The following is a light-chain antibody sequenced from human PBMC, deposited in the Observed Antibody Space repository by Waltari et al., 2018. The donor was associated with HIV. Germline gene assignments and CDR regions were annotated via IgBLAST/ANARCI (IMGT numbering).Light chain of an antibody. CDR3: TSYTTSDTLR. CDR1: SSDFGFDNL. CDR2: EVS. Sequence: QSVLTQPASVSGSPGQSVTISCTGTSSDFGFDNLFSWYQQYPGKAPTLIIYEVSSRPSGVSDRFSGSKSGNTASLTISGLQNEDEADYFCTSYTTSDTLRFGGGTKVTVL. J-gene: IGLJ3*02. V-gene: IGLV2-14*03.